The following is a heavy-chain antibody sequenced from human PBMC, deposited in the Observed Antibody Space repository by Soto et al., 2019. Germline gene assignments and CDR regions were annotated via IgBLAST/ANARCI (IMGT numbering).Heavy chain of an antibody. CDR3: ARFRRSSGYYYGY. Sequence: FXAFCYSFTGYYMLWVRQAPGQGLEWMGIINPSGGSTSYAQKFQGRVTMTRDTSTSTVYMELSSLRSEDTAVYYCARFRRSSGYYYGYWGHGTTVTVSS. J-gene: IGHJ4*01. CDR1: CYSFTGYY. D-gene: IGHD3-22*01. V-gene: IGHV1-46*01. CDR2: INPSGGST.